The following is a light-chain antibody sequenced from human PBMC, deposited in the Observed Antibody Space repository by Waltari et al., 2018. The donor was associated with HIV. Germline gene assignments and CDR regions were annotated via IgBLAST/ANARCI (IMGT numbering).Light chain of an antibody. Sequence: DIVITPAPDSLAVSLGERATINCKSTQSALHSSNNKYYVAWYQKKPGQSPKLLVYWASTRESGVPDRFSGSGSGTDFTLTISSLQAEDVAVYYCQQYYSPPQTFGQGTKVEIK. J-gene: IGKJ1*01. CDR3: QQYYSPPQT. V-gene: IGKV4-1*01. CDR1: QSALHSSNNKYY. CDR2: WAS.